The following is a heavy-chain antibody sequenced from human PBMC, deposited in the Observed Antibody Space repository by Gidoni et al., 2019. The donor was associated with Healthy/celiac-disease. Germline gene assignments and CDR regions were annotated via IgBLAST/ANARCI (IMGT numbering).Heavy chain of an antibody. V-gene: IGHV3-48*03. CDR3: ARDPDLGD. CDR1: GFTFSSYE. Sequence: EVQLVASGGGCVQPGGSPRLSCASSGFTFSSYEMNWVRQAPGKGLEWVSDISSSGSTIYYADTVKSRFTISRDNAKNALYLQMNSLRAEDTAVYYCARDPDLGDWGQGTLVTVSS. CDR2: ISSSGSTI. J-gene: IGHJ4*02.